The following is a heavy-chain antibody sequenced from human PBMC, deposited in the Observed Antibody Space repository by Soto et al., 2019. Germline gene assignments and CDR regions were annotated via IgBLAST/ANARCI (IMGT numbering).Heavy chain of an antibody. J-gene: IGHJ4*02. V-gene: IGHV4-39*02. Sequence: QLQLQESGPGLVKPSETLSLTCTVSGGSISSSSYYWGWIRQPPGKGLEWIGTMYYSGSTYYNPSLKSRVTISVDTSKNRFSLKLSSVTAADTAVYYCAREKVGATNYFEYWGQGTLVTVSS. CDR2: MYYSGST. CDR3: AREKVGATNYFEY. CDR1: GGSISSSSYY. D-gene: IGHD1-26*01.